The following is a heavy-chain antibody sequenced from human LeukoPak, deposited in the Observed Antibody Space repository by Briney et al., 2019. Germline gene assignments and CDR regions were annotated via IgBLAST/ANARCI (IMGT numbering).Heavy chain of an antibody. CDR2: ISYDGSNK. V-gene: IGHV3-30*03. Sequence: PGRSLRLSCAASGFTFSSYGMHWVRQAPGKGLEWVAVISYDGSNKYYADSVKGRFTISRDNSKNTLYLQMNSLRAEDTAVYYCARSRYCSSTSCYSDYWGQGTLVTVSS. CDR3: ARSRYCSSTSCYSDY. D-gene: IGHD2-2*01. J-gene: IGHJ4*02. CDR1: GFTFSSYG.